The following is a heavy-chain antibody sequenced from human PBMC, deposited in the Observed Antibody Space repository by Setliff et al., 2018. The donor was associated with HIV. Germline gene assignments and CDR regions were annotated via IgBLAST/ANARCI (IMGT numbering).Heavy chain of an antibody. J-gene: IGHJ4*02. CDR1: GGSFSGYY. CDR2: IIHSGGT. D-gene: IGHD2-15*01. CDR3: ARGGLGVVGAIDY. V-gene: IGHV4-34*01. Sequence: PSETLSLTCAVYGGSFSGYYWTRIRQPPGRGLEWIGEIIHSGGTNYNRSLKSRVTISVDTSKDQFSLNLSSVTAADTAVYYCARGGLGVVGAIDYWSQGTLVTVS.